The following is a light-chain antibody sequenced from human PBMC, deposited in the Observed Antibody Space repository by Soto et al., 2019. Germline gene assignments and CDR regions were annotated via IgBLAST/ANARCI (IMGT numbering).Light chain of an antibody. CDR1: QSISSW. V-gene: IGKV1-5*01. J-gene: IGKJ3*01. CDR3: QQDNSYSIT. CDR2: DAS. Sequence: DIQMTQSPSTLSASVGDRVTITCRASQSISSWLAWYQQKPGKAPKLMIYDASSLESGVPSRFSVSGSGTELALTISSLQHDDFATYYCQQDNSYSITFGPGTKVDIK.